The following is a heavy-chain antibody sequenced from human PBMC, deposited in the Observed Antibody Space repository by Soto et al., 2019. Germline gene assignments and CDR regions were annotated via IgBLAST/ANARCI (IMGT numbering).Heavy chain of an antibody. CDR2: ISSSSSFI. D-gene: IGHD6-19*01. Sequence: GGSLRLSCAASGFTFSTYSMTWVRQAPGKGLEWLSSISSSSSFIFYADSVKGRFTISRDNAKNSLYLQMNSLRVEDTAVYYCARDLSSRGIAVAHFDYWGQGTLVTVSS. CDR1: GFTFSTYS. V-gene: IGHV3-21*01. J-gene: IGHJ4*02. CDR3: ARDLSSRGIAVAHFDY.